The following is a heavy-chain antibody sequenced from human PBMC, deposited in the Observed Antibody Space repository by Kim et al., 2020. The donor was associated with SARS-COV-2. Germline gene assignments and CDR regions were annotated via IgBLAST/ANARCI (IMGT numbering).Heavy chain of an antibody. CDR1: GYTFTSYG. V-gene: IGHV1-18*01. CDR2: ISAYNGNT. J-gene: IGHJ5*02. CDR3: ARESKRGYSGYVNWFDP. D-gene: IGHD5-12*01. Sequence: ASVKVSCKASGYTFTSYGISWVRQAPGQGLEWMGWISAYNGNTNYAQKLQGRVTMTTDTSTSTAYMELRSLRSDDTAVYYCARESKRGYSGYVNWFDPWGQGTLVTVSS.